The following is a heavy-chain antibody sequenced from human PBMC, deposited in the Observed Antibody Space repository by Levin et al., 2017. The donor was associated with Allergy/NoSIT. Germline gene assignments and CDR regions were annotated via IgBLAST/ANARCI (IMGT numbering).Heavy chain of an antibody. CDR1: GFTFSSYG. Sequence: GESLKISCAASGFTFSSYGMHWVRQAPGKGLEWVAVISYDGSNKYYADSVKGRFTISRDNSKNTLYLQMNSLRAEDTAVYYCATIQLRLHGMDVWGQGTTVTVSS. CDR2: ISYDGSNK. D-gene: IGHD5-18*01. CDR3: ATIQLRLHGMDV. J-gene: IGHJ6*02. V-gene: IGHV3-30*03.